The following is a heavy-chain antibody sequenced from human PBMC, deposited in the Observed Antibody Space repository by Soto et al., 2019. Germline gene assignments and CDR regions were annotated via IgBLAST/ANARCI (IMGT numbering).Heavy chain of an antibody. CDR1: GGSFTTYY. CDR2: INHSGFT. D-gene: IGHD2-15*01. J-gene: IGHJ4*02. Sequence: QVQLHQRGAGLLKPSETLSLTCAVYGGSFTTYYWSWIRQSPGKGLEWIGEINHSGFTNYNPSLESRVTTSVDTSKNQFSLKLRSVTAADTAIYYCARRYCSDSYCSYFDYWGRGTLVSVSS. V-gene: IGHV4-34*01. CDR3: ARRYCSDSYCSYFDY.